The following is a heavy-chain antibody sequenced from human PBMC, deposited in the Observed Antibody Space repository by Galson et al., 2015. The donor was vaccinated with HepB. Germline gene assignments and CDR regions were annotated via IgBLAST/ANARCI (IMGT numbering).Heavy chain of an antibody. V-gene: IGHV1-2*04. CDR2: INPNSGGT. CDR3: ARVAVPAASSGDAFDI. J-gene: IGHJ3*02. Sequence: SVKVSCKASGYTFTGYYMHWVRQAPGQGLEWMGWINPNSGGTNYAQKFQGWVTMTRDTSISTAYMELSRLRSDDTAVYYCARVAVPAASSGDAFDIWGQGTMVTVSS. D-gene: IGHD2-2*01. CDR1: GYTFTGYY.